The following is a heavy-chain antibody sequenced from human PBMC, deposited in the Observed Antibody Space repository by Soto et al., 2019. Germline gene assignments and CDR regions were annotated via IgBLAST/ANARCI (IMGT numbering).Heavy chain of an antibody. V-gene: IGHV1-69*01. CDR2: IIPIFGTA. CDR1: GGTFSSYA. D-gene: IGHD1-26*01. CDR3: ARAFWALAQWEEPGMDF. J-gene: IGHJ6*02. Sequence: QVQLVQSGAEVKKPGSSVKVSCKASGGTFSSYAISWVRQAPGQGLEWMGGIIPIFGTANYAQKFQGRVTITADESTSTAYMELSSLRSEDTAVYYCARAFWALAQWEEPGMDFWGQGTTVTGSS.